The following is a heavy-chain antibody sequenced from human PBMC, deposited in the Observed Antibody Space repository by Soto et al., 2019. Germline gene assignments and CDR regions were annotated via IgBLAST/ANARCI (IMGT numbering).Heavy chain of an antibody. J-gene: IGHJ4*02. V-gene: IGHV3-48*02. CDR1: GFTFTTYS. CDR3: ARDAGSWGY. Sequence: EVQLVESGGGLVQPGGSLRLSCAASGFTFTTYSMNWVRQAPGKGLERVSYISSSSSTTYYADSVKGRFTTSRDNAKNSLNLQMNSLRDEDTAVYYCARDAGSWGYWGQGTLVTVSS. D-gene: IGHD3-10*01. CDR2: ISSSSSTT.